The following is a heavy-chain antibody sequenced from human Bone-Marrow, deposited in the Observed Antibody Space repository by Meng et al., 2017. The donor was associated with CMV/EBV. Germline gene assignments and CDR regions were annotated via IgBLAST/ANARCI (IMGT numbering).Heavy chain of an antibody. CDR2: IYYSGST. CDR3: ARRVGATTIDY. V-gene: IGHV4-39*01. CDR1: GGSISSGGYY. D-gene: IGHD1-26*01. Sequence: GSLRLSCTVSGGSISSGGYYWGWIRQPPGKGLEWIGSIYYSGSTYYNPSLKSRVTISVDTSKNQFSLKLSSMTAADTAVYYCARRVGATTIDYWGQGTRITVYS. J-gene: IGHJ4*02.